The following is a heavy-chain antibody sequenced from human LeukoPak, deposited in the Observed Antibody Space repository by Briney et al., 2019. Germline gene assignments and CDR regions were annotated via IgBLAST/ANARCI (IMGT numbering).Heavy chain of an antibody. Sequence: PSETLSLTCTVSGGSISSYYWSWIRQPPGKGLEWIGYIYTSGSTNYNPSLKSRVTISVDTSKSQFSLKLSSVTAADTAVYYCARVNYYDSSGAYYYMDVWGRGTTVTVSS. CDR3: ARVNYYDSSGAYYYMDV. D-gene: IGHD3-22*01. CDR2: IYTSGST. V-gene: IGHV4-4*09. CDR1: GGSISSYY. J-gene: IGHJ6*03.